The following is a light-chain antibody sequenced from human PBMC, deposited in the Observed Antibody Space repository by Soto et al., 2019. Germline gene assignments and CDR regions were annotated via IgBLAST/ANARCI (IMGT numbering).Light chain of an antibody. V-gene: IGKV1-5*03. CDR1: QNVNTW. CDR3: QHYNTLPPYT. Sequence: DIQMTQSPSTLSASVGDRVTITCRASQNVNTWLAWYQQKPGKAPKVLIYNASSLQSGAPSRFSGSGSGTEFTLTISSLQPDDFATYYCQHYNTLPPYTFGQGTKVEIK. J-gene: IGKJ2*01. CDR2: NAS.